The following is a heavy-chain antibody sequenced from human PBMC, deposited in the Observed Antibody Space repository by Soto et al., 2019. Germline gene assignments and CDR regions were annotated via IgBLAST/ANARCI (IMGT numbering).Heavy chain of an antibody. CDR3: ARDGDLDSGYDYYYYYYGMDV. J-gene: IGHJ6*02. CDR1: GFTFSSYA. D-gene: IGHD5-12*01. Sequence: GGSLRLSCAASGFTFSSYAMHWVRQAPGKGLEWVAVISYDGSNKYYADSVKGRFTISRDNSKNTLYLQMNSLRAEDTAVYYCARDGDLDSGYDYYYYYYGMDVWGRGTTVTVSS. CDR2: ISYDGSNK. V-gene: IGHV3-30-3*01.